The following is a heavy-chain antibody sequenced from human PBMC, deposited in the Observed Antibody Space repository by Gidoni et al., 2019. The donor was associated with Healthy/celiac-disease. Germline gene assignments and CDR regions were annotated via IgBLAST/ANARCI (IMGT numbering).Heavy chain of an antibody. J-gene: IGHJ6*03. Sequence: QVQLQESGPGLVKPSQTLSLTCTVSGGSISSGDYYWSWIRQPPGKGLEWIGYIYYSGSTYYNPSLKSRVTISVDTSKNQFSLKLSSVTAADTAVYYCARDHRSVLRFLEWLGGDYYYYMDVWGKGTTVTVSS. CDR2: IYYSGST. V-gene: IGHV4-30-4*01. D-gene: IGHD3-3*01. CDR3: ARDHRSVLRFLEWLGGDYYYYMDV. CDR1: GGSISSGDYY.